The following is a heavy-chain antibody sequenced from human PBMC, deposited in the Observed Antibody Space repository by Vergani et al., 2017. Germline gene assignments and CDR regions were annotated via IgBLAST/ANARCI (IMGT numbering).Heavy chain of an antibody. J-gene: IGHJ5*02. D-gene: IGHD5-12*01. CDR2: KWYDGNNK. CDR3: ARDLRLLYKRFDP. CDR1: GFTFNQYG. Sequence: QVQLVESGGVVVQPGRSLRLSCAASGFTFNQYGMHWVRQAPGKGLEWVAVKWYDGNNKQYADSVKGRFTIYRDNSKSTMYLQMNSLRDEDTGVYYCARDLRLLYKRFDPWGQGTLVTVSS. V-gene: IGHV3-33*01.